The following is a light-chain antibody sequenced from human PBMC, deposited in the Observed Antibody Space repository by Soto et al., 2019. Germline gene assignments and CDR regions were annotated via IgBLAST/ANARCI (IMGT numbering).Light chain of an antibody. Sequence: QSALTQPRSVSGSPGQSVTISCTGTSSDFGGYNYVSWYQQHPGKAPKLMIYDVNKWHSGVPDRFSGSKSGNTASLTISGLQAEDEADYYCCTYAVTDLLFGGGTKLTVL. CDR2: DVN. CDR3: CTYAVTDLL. J-gene: IGLJ3*02. V-gene: IGLV2-11*01. CDR1: SSDFGGYNY.